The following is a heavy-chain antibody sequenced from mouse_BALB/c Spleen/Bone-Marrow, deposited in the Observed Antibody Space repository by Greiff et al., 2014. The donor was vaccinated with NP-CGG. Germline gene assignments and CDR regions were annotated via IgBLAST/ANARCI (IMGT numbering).Heavy chain of an antibody. CDR2: INPSNGGT. V-gene: IGHV1S81*02. CDR1: GYTFTSYY. J-gene: IGHJ4*01. CDR3: TRRSLLSDYYSMDY. Sequence: VQLQQSGAELVKPGASVKLSCKASGYTFTSYYLYWVKQRPGQGLEWIGEINPSNGGTNFNERFKSKASLTVDKSSSTAYMQLNSFTSEDSAVYYCTRRSLLSDYYSMDYWGQGTSVTVSS. D-gene: IGHD2-10*01.